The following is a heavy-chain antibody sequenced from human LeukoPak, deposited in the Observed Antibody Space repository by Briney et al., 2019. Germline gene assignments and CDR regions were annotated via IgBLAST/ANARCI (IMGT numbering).Heavy chain of an antibody. V-gene: IGHV3-74*01. CDR3: ARDCSSTSCYVDY. Sequence: GGSLRLSCAASGFTFSNYWMHWVRQAPGKGLVWVSRINSDGSSTSYADSVKGRFTISRDNAKSTLYLQMNSLRAEDTAVYYCARDCSSTSCYVDYWGQGTLVTVSS. CDR2: INSDGSST. D-gene: IGHD2-2*01. CDR1: GFTFSNYW. J-gene: IGHJ4*02.